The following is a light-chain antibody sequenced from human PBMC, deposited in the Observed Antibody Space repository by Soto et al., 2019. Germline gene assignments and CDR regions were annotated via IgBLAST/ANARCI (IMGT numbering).Light chain of an antibody. CDR2: DAS. CDR3: QLYGVSPRP. J-gene: IGKJ2*01. Sequence: EIALTQSPGTLSLSPGERATLSCRASQSLRNNYIAWYQQKLGQAPRLLIYDASIRATGVPDRFSGGGSGADFTLTISRFEAEALALCHCQLYGVSPRPFGQGTRLAI. CDR1: QSLRNNY. V-gene: IGKV3-20*01.